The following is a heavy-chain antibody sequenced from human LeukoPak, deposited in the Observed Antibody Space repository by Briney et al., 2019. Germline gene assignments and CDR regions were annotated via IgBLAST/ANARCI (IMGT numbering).Heavy chain of an antibody. V-gene: IGHV3-23*01. J-gene: IGHJ6*03. CDR2: ISGSGGST. CDR1: GFTFSSYA. CDR3: AKNRDLRVYCGGDCYSGYYYYMDV. Sequence: GGSLRLSCAASGFTFSSYAMSWVRQAPGQGLEWVSAISGSGGSTYYADSVKGRFTISRDNSKNTLYLQMNSLRAEDTAVYYCAKNRDLRVYCGGDCYSGYYYYMDVWGKGTTVTVSS. D-gene: IGHD2-21*01.